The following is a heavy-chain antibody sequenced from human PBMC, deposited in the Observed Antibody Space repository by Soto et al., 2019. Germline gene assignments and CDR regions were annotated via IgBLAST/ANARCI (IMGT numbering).Heavy chain of an antibody. J-gene: IGHJ6*03. CDR3: ARGICDFAYYYYYYMAV. V-gene: IGHV3-7*01. D-gene: IGHD3-3*01. CDR1: GLAFISDW. Sequence: GALIVTSASTGLAFISDWISSVRQAPGKGLEWVANIKQDGSEKYYVDSVKGRFTISRDNAKNSLCLQMNSLRAEDTAVYYCARGICDFAYYYYYYMAVWGKGTTVTVSS. CDR2: IKQDGSEK.